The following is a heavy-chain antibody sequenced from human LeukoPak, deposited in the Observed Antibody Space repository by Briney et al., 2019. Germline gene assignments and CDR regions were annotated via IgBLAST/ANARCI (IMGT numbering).Heavy chain of an antibody. V-gene: IGHV3-30*18. CDR3: AKASYPWYSSGWGMDY. Sequence: PGRSLRLSCAASGFTFSSYGMHWVRQAPGKGLEWVAVISYDGSNKYYADSVKGRFTISRDNSKNTLYLQMNSLRAEDTAVYYCAKASYPWYSSGWGMDYWGQGTLVTVSS. D-gene: IGHD6-19*01. J-gene: IGHJ4*02. CDR2: ISYDGSNK. CDR1: GFTFSSYG.